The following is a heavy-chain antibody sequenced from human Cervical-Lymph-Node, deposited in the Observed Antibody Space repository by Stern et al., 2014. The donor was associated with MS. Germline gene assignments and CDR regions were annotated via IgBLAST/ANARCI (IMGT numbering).Heavy chain of an antibody. CDR2: ISTYNNNT. CDR1: GYTFTNYG. Sequence: QVQLGQSGPEVKKPGASVKVSCKASGYTFTNYGLSWVRRAPGQGLEWMGWISTYNNNTNHAQNFQGRVTMTTHTSTNTAYMELRSLKSDDTAVYYCARGGSSSSYYYYWGQGTPVTVSS. CDR3: ARGGSSSSYYYY. V-gene: IGHV1-18*01. D-gene: IGHD6-13*01. J-gene: IGHJ4*02.